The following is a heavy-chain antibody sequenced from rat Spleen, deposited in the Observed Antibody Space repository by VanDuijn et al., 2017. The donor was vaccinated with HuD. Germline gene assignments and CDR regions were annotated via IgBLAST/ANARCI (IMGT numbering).Heavy chain of an antibody. V-gene: IGHV5-22*01. CDR2: ISYEGSRT. D-gene: IGHD1-12*02. CDR3: ERRGYDGSYISPYWYSDF. Sequence: EVQLVESGGGLVQPGRSLELSCAASGFTFSDYYMAWVRQAPKKGLVWVASISYEGSRTYYGDSVKGRFTISRDNAKSTLYLQMNSLRSEDTATYYCERRGYDGSYISPYWYSDFWGPGTMVTVSS. J-gene: IGHJ1*01. CDR1: GFTFSDYY.